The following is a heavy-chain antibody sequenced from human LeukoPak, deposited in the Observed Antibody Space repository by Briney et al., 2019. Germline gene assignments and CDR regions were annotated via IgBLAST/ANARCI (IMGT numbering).Heavy chain of an antibody. CDR1: GGTFSSYA. J-gene: IGHJ5*02. D-gene: IGHD2/OR15-2a*01. V-gene: IGHV1-69*06. Sequence: GASVKVSCKASGGTFSSYATSGVRQARGQGLECRGGIIPMLGTTNYAQKFEGRVTITADKSTSPAYMQLSSLRSEDTAVYYCARLSHKGWFDPWGQGTLVTVSS. CDR2: IIPMLGTT. CDR3: ARLSHKGWFDP.